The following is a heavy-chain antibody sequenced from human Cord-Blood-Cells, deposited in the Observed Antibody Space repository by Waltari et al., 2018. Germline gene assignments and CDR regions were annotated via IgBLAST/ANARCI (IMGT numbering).Heavy chain of an antibody. Sequence: QVQLQQWGAGLLKPSETLSLTCAVYGGSFSGYYWSWIRQPPGKGLEWIGEINHSGSNTDNPSLKRRVTVSVDTSTNQFALKLSSVTAADTAVYYCARRKKTYSSSWYWFDPWGQGTLVTVSS. CDR3: ARRKKTYSSSWYWFDP. J-gene: IGHJ5*02. CDR1: GGSFSGYY. CDR2: INHSGSN. V-gene: IGHV4-34*01. D-gene: IGHD6-13*01.